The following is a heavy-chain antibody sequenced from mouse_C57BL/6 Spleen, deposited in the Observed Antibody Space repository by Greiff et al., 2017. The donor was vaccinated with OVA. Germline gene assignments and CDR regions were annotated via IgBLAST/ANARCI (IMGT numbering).Heavy chain of an antibody. CDR3: ARMGTYYSNDYFDD. V-gene: IGHV1-69*01. D-gene: IGHD2-5*01. CDR1: GYTFTSYW. CDR2: IDPSDSYT. Sequence: QVQLQQSGAELVMPGASVKLSCKASGYTFTSYWMHWVKQRPGQGLEWIGEIDPSDSYTNYNQKFKGKSTLTVDKSSSTAYMQLSSLTSEDSAVYYCARMGTYYSNDYFDDWGQGTTLTVSS. J-gene: IGHJ2*01.